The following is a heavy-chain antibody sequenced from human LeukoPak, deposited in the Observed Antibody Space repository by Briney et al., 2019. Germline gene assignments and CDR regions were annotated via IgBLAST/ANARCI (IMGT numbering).Heavy chain of an antibody. CDR1: GFTFSSYE. V-gene: IGHV3-48*03. CDR3: ARSPINNSTYAYYFDY. Sequence: GGSLRLSCAASGFTFSSYEMNWVRQAPGKGLEWVSYISSSGSTIYYADSVKGRFTISRDNSKNTLYLQMNSLRAEDTAVYYCARSPINNSTYAYYFDYWGQGTLVTVSS. J-gene: IGHJ4*02. D-gene: IGHD6-13*01. CDR2: ISSSGSTI.